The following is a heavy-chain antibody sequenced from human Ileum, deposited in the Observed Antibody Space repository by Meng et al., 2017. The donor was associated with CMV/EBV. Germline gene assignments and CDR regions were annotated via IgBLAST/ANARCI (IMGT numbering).Heavy chain of an antibody. Sequence: QVQLQQSGPGLVKPPQTLSATCAISGDSVSRNGVAWNWVRQSPSRGLEWLGRTYYRSKWYNEYAESVKSRITINPDTSKNQFSLQLNSVTPEDTAVYYCARGESSSLDYWGQGTLVTVSS. CDR2: TYYRSKWYN. V-gene: IGHV6-1*01. D-gene: IGHD6-13*01. CDR1: GDSVSRNGVA. J-gene: IGHJ4*02. CDR3: ARGESSSLDY.